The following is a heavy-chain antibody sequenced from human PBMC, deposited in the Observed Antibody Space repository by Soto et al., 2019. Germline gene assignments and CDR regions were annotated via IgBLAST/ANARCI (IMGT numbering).Heavy chain of an antibody. Sequence: EVQLVESGGGLVQPGGSLRLSCAASGFTFSSYWMTWVRQAPGKGLEWVANIKEDGSEKYYVDSVKGRFTISRDNAKNSVYLQMNSLRAEDTAVYYCADSGSYTDVWGKGTTVTASS. V-gene: IGHV3-7*01. D-gene: IGHD5-12*01. CDR3: ADSGSYTDV. CDR1: GFTFSSYW. J-gene: IGHJ6*03. CDR2: IKEDGSEK.